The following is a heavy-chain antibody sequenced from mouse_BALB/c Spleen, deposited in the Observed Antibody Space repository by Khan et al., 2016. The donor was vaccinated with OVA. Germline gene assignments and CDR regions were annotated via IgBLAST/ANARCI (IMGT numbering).Heavy chain of an antibody. V-gene: IGHV1S81*02. CDR3: TRSGYGSFAY. Sequence: QIQLVQSGAELVKPGASVRLSCKASGYTFTSYYLYWVKQRFGQGLVWIGDINPSSGGTNFNEKFKSKATLTVDKSSSTAYIQLNSLTSEDSAVYYCTRSGYGSFAYWGQGTLVTVSA. D-gene: IGHD2-2*01. CDR2: INPSSGGT. CDR1: GYTFTSYY. J-gene: IGHJ3*01.